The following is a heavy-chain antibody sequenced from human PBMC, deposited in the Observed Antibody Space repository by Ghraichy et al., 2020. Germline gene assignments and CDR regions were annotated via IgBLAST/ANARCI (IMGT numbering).Heavy chain of an antibody. D-gene: IGHD4-17*01. CDR1: GFTFDDYT. J-gene: IGHJ6*02. CDR2: ISWDGGST. V-gene: IGHV3-43*01. Sequence: GGSLRLSCAASGFTFDDYTMHWVRQAPGKGLEWVSLISWDGGSTYYADSVKGRFTISRDNSKNSLYLQMNSLRTEDTALYYCAKDISPRDYGDYGDYYYGMDVWGQGTTVTVSS. CDR3: AKDISPRDYGDYGDYYYGMDV.